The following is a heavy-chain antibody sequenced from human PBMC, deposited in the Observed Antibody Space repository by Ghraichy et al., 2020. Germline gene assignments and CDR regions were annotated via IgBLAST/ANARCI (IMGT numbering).Heavy chain of an antibody. Sequence: LTCEASGFTFSAYFMIWMRQAPGKGLEWVSFVGTSGRDTYYAESVKGRFTISRDNAKNSLYLQMNSLRAEDTAVYYCAREGIKGTLGMDVWGQGTTVTVSS. CDR1: GFTFSAYF. D-gene: IGHD1-14*01. CDR3: AREGIKGTLGMDV. CDR2: VGTSGRDT. V-gene: IGHV3-11*06. J-gene: IGHJ6*02.